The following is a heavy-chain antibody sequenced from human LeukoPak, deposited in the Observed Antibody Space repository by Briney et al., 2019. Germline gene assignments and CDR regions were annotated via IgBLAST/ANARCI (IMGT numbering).Heavy chain of an antibody. D-gene: IGHD5-18*01. Sequence: GGSLRLSCAASGFTISAFAMHWVRQAPGKGLEWVAVISYDGSNKYYADSVKGRFTISRDNSKNTLYLQMNSLRAEDTAVYYCAKNGLGGYSYGLIDYWGQGTLVTVSS. CDR3: AKNGLGGYSYGLIDY. V-gene: IGHV3-30*18. CDR1: GFTISAFA. J-gene: IGHJ4*02. CDR2: ISYDGSNK.